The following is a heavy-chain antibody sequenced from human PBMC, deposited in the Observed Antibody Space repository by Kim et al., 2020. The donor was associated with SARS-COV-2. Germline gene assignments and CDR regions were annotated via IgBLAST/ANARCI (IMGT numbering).Heavy chain of an antibody. CDR2: IKSKTGGGTT. V-gene: IGHV3-15*01. J-gene: IGHJ4*01. CDR1: GFTFSNAW. CDR3: TTRLSSRGWFGPYYF. D-gene: IGHD3-10*01. Sequence: GGSLRLSCAASGFTFSNAWMSWVRQAPGKGLEWVGRIKSKTGGGTTDYAAPVKGRFTISRDDSKNTLYLQMNSLKTEDTAVYYCTTRLSSRGWFGPYYF.